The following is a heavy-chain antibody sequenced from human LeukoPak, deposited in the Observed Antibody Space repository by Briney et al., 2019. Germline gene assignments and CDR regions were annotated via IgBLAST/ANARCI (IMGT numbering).Heavy chain of an antibody. D-gene: IGHD3-22*01. V-gene: IGHV1-18*01. CDR3: ARDVPYYDSSGYPLPDYFDY. J-gene: IGHJ4*02. CDR2: ISAYNGNT. CDR1: GYTFTSYG. Sequence: ASVTVSCKASGYTFTSYGISWVRQAPGQGLEWMGWISAYNGNTNYAQKLQGRVTMTTGTSTSTAYMELRSLRSDDTAVYYCARDVPYYDSSGYPLPDYFDYWGQGTLVTVSS.